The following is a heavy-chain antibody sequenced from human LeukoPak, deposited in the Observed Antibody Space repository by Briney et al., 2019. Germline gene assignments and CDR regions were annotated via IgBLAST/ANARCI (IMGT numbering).Heavy chain of an antibody. V-gene: IGHV3-23*01. Sequence: GGSLRLSCAASGFTFSSYAMSWVRQAPGKGLEWVSAISGSGGRPYYADSVKGRFTISRDNSKNTLYLQMNSLRAEDTAVYYCAKDLSGSWDWFDPWGQGTLVTVSS. J-gene: IGHJ5*02. CDR3: AKDLSGSWDWFDP. D-gene: IGHD1-26*01. CDR2: ISGSGGRP. CDR1: GFTFSSYA.